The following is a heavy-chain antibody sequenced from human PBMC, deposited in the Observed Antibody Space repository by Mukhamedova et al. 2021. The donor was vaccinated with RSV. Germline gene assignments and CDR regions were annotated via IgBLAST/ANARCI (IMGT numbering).Heavy chain of an antibody. J-gene: IGHJ4*02. V-gene: IGHV1-69*01. D-gene: IGHD1-7*01. CDR2: IIPLLGSA. Sequence: WMGGIIPLLGSASYAQDFQGRVTITADESTHTAYMELSSLRSEDTATYYCARHRPNYPAFDFWGQGTLVTVSS. CDR3: ARHRPNYPAFDF.